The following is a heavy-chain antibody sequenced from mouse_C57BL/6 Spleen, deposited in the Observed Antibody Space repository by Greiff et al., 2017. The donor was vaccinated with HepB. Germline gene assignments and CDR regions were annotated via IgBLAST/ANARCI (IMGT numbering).Heavy chain of an antibody. CDR2: IWTGGGT. V-gene: IGHV2-9-1*01. CDR3: ARNPSYGPYAMDY. CDR1: GFSLTSYA. J-gene: IGHJ4*01. Sequence: VKLVESGPGLVAPSQSLSITCTVSGFSLTSYAISWVRQPPGKGLEWLGVIWTGGGTNYNSALKSRLSISKDNSKSQVFLKMNSLQTDDTARYYCARNPSYGPYAMDYWGQGTSVTVSS. D-gene: IGHD1-2*01.